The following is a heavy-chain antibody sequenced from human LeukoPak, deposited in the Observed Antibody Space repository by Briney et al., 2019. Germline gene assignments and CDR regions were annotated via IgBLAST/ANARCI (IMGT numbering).Heavy chain of an antibody. J-gene: IGHJ4*02. V-gene: IGHV4-4*07. CDR1: GGSISSYY. Sequence: PSETLSLTCTVSGGSISSYYWSWIRQPAAKGLEWIGLIYSSGSTNYNPSLKSRVTMSVDTSKNQFSLKLSSVTAADTAVYYCARRAGYSYGAFDYWGQGTLVTVSS. CDR2: IYSSGST. D-gene: IGHD5-18*01. CDR3: ARRAGYSYGAFDY.